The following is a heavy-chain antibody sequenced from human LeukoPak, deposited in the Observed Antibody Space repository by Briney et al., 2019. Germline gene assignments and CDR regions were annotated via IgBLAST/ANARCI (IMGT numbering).Heavy chain of an antibody. CDR3: AKGHYYDSSGYSIDY. CDR2: ISGSGGST. D-gene: IGHD3-22*01. CDR1: GFTFSSYA. Sequence: GASLRLSCAASGFTFSSYAMSWVHQAPGKGLEWVSAISGSGGSTYYADSVQGRFTISRDKSKNTLYLQMDSLRAEDTAVYYCAKGHYYDSSGYSIDYWSQGTLVTVSS. V-gene: IGHV3-23*01. J-gene: IGHJ4*02.